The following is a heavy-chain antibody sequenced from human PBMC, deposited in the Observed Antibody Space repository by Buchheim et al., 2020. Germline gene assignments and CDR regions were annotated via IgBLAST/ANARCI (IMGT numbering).Heavy chain of an antibody. CDR2: INAGNGNT. D-gene: IGHD6-19*01. Sequence: QVQLVQSGAEVKKPGASVKVSCKASGYTFTSYAMHWVRQAPGQRLEWMGWINAGNGNTKYSQKFQGRVTITRDTSASTAYMELSSLRSEDTAVYYCARDRGWGPPVAGTYIIDPWGQGTL. CDR3: ARDRGWGPPVAGTYIIDP. CDR1: GYTFTSYA. V-gene: IGHV1-3*01. J-gene: IGHJ5*02.